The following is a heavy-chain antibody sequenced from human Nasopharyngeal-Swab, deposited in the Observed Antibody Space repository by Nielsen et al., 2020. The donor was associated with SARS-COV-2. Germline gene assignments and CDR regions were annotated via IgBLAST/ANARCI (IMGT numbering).Heavy chain of an antibody. D-gene: IGHD1-1*01. V-gene: IGHV4-59*01. CDR2: IYCSGST. CDR3: ARAWNDSAFDI. CDR1: GGSISSYY. J-gene: IGHJ3*02. Sequence: SETLSLTCTVSGGSISSYYWSWIRQPPGKGLEWIGYIYCSGSTNYNPSLKSRVTISVDTSKNQFSLKLSSVTAADTAVYYCARAWNDSAFDIWGQGTMVTVSS.